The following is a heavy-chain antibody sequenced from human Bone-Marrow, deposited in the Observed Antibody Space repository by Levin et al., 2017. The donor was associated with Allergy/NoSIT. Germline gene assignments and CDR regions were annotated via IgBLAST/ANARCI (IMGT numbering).Heavy chain of an antibody. J-gene: IGHJ4*02. CDR3: AKVKSSGWYYFDY. CDR1: GFTFSSYA. Sequence: GGSLRLSCAASGFTFSSYAMSWVRQAPGKGLEWVSAISGSGSTTYYTDSVKGRFTLSRDNSKNTLYLQMNSLRAEDTAVYYCAKVKSSGWYYFDYWGQGSLVTVSP. V-gene: IGHV3-23*01. D-gene: IGHD6-19*01. CDR2: ISGSGSTT.